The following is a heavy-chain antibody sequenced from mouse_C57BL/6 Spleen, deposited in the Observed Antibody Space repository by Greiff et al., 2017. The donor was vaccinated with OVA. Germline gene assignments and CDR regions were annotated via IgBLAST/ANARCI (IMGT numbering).Heavy chain of an antibody. Sequence: EVQVVESGGGLVKPGGSLKLSCAASGFTFSDYGMHWVRQAPEKGLEWVAYISSGSSTIYYADTVKGRFTISRDNAKNTLFLQMTSLRSEDTAMYYCARLITTEGDYAMDYWGQGTSVTVSS. CDR1: GFTFSDYG. CDR2: ISSGSSTI. D-gene: IGHD1-1*01. J-gene: IGHJ4*01. CDR3: ARLITTEGDYAMDY. V-gene: IGHV5-17*01.